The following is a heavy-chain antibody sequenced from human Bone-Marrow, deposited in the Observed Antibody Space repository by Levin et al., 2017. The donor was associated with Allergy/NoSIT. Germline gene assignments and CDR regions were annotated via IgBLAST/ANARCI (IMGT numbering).Heavy chain of an antibody. CDR3: SRDQTGENPDIFDI. Sequence: GGSLRLSCPASGFTVSSNYMSWVRQAPGKGLEWVSVIYSDGTTYYADSVKGRFTISRDNSKNTLYLQMNSLRGEDTAVFYCSRDQTGENPDIFDIWGQGAVVTVSS. V-gene: IGHV3-53*01. CDR2: IYSDGTT. J-gene: IGHJ3*02. D-gene: IGHD7-27*01. CDR1: GFTVSSNY.